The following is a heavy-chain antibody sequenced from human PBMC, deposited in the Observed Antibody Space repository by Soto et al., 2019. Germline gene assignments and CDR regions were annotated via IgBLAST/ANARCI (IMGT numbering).Heavy chain of an antibody. CDR1: GGSISSYY. D-gene: IGHD5-18*01. CDR2: IYYSGST. J-gene: IGHJ4*02. V-gene: IGHV4-59*08. Sequence: SETLSLTCTVSGGSISSYYWSWIRQPPGKGLEWIGYIYYSGSTNYNPSLKSRVTISVDTSKNQFSLKLSSVTAADTAVYYCARNSGYSYGYETYDYWGQGTLVTVSS. CDR3: ARNSGYSYGYETYDY.